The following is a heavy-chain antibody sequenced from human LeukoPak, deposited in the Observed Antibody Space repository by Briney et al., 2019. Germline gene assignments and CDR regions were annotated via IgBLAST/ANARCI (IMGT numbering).Heavy chain of an antibody. V-gene: IGHV1-18*01. J-gene: IGHJ5*02. CDR1: GGTFSSYV. D-gene: IGHD5-18*01. CDR3: ARVGYGFNWFDP. Sequence: AGVTVSCKASGGTFSSYVISGVRQAAGQGLEGMGWISAYNGNTIYAQKLQARVTMTTDTSTSTSYTELRRLRSEDTAMYYCARVGYGFNWFDPGGQGTLVTVS. CDR2: ISAYNGNT.